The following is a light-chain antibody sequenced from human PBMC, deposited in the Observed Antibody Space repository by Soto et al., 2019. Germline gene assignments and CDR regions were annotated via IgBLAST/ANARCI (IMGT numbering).Light chain of an antibody. CDR3: QHLNSYPLT. CDR2: SAS. V-gene: IGKV1-9*01. Sequence: DIHLSQYTSFMSASIGDRVTITCWASQGVSSYVAWYQQKPGKPPKFLIYSASTMQSGVPSRFSGSGSGTEFTLTISSLQPEDFAVYYCQHLNSYPLTFGGGTKVDIK. J-gene: IGKJ4*02. CDR1: QGVSSY.